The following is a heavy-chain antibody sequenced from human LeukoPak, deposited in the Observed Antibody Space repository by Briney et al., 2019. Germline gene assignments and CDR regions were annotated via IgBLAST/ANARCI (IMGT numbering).Heavy chain of an antibody. Sequence: ASVKVSCKASGYTFTSYDINWVRQATGQGLEWMGWMNPNSGNTGYAQKFRGRVTMTRNTSISTAHMELSSLRSEDTAVYYCARGLQPYGDYRDYWGQGTLVTVSS. CDR3: ARGLQPYGDYRDY. J-gene: IGHJ4*02. CDR2: MNPNSGNT. D-gene: IGHD4-17*01. V-gene: IGHV1-8*01. CDR1: GYTFTSYD.